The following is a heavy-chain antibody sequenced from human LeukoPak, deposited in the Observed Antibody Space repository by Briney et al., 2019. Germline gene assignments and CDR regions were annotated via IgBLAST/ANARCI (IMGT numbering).Heavy chain of an antibody. J-gene: IGHJ3*02. CDR2: INPNSGGT. V-gene: IGHV1-2*02. CDR1: GYTFTGYY. Sequence: GASVKVSCKDSGYTFTGYYMHWVRHATGQGLEWMGWINPNSGGTNYAQKFQGRVTMTRDTSISTAYMELSRLRSDDTAVYYCARDLSRRGSGSDFGAFDIWGQGTMVTVSS. D-gene: IGHD3-10*01. CDR3: ARDLSRRGSGSDFGAFDI.